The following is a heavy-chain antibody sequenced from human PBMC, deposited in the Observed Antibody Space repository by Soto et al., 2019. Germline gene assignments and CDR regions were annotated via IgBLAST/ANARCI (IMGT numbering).Heavy chain of an antibody. V-gene: IGHV3-30*18. CDR1: GFTFSNYG. CDR3: AKAGPVAGLQYFDY. J-gene: IGHJ4*02. D-gene: IGHD6-19*01. Sequence: GGSLRLSCAASGFTFSNYGMHWVRQAPGKGLEWVAVISYDGSNKYYADSVKGRFTISRDNSKNTLYLQMNSLRAEETAVYYCAKAGPVAGLQYFDYWGQGTLVTVSS. CDR2: ISYDGSNK.